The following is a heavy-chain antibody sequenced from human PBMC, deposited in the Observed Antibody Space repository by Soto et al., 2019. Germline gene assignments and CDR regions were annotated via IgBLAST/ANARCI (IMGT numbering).Heavy chain of an antibody. CDR2: IVVGSGNT. CDR1: GFTFTSSA. V-gene: IGHV1-58*01. J-gene: IGHJ5*02. CDR3: AAGPPIYYESSGYFGNGFAP. Sequence: ASVQVFCKASGFTFTSSAVQWVRQARGQRLEWIGWIVVGSGNTNYAQKFQERVTITRDMSTSPAYMELSSLRSEDTAVYYCAAGPPIYYESSGYFGNGFAPGGQGTLVTVSP. D-gene: IGHD3-22*01.